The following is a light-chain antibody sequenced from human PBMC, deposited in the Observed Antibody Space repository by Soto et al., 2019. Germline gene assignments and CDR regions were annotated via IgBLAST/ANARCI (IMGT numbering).Light chain of an antibody. CDR1: SSNIGAGYD. Sequence: QSALTQPPSVSGAPGQRVTISCTGSSSNIGAGYDVHWYQQLPGTAPKLLIYGNSNRPSGVPDRFSGSKSGTSASLAITGLQAEDEADYYCQSYDSSLSGYVVFGGGTKLTVI. J-gene: IGLJ2*01. V-gene: IGLV1-40*01. CDR3: QSYDSSLSGYVV. CDR2: GNS.